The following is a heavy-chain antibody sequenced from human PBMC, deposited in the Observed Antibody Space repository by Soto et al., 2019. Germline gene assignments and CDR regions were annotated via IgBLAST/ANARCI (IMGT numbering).Heavy chain of an antibody. CDR3: QGGDF. V-gene: IGHV4-34*01. CDR2: INDSGST. Sequence: SETLSLTGAVSGGSFRGYLWSWIRQSRDKGLEWIGEINDSGSTYYNPSFKSRLTISVDTSKSQISLTLTSVTAADSAVYYCQGGDFWGQGTRVTVSS. CDR1: GGSFRGYL. J-gene: IGHJ4*02. D-gene: IGHD3-16*01.